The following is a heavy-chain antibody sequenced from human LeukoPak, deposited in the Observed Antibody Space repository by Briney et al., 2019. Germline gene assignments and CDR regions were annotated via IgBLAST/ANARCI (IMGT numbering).Heavy chain of an antibody. J-gene: IGHJ4*02. CDR1: GYTFTSYG. V-gene: IGHV1-18*01. Sequence: GASVKVSCKASGYTFTSYGIAWVRQAPGQGLQWMGWISANNGDTSYSQKLQGRVTMTTDTSTNTAYMELRSLTSDDTAVYYCARDQGAVVVVTARFDSWGQGTLVTVSP. D-gene: IGHD2-21*02. CDR3: ARDQGAVVVVTARFDS. CDR2: ISANNGDT.